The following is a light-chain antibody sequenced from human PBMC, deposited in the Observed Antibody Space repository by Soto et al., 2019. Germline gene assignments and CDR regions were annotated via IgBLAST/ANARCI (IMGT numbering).Light chain of an antibody. V-gene: IGLV1-40*01. CDR1: SSNIGAGYD. CDR3: QSYDSSLSAWV. J-gene: IGLJ3*02. Sequence: QSVLTQPPSVSGAPGHRVTGSCTESSSNIGAGYDVHWYQQLPGTAPKLLIYGNSNRPSGVPDRFSGSKSGTSASLAITGLQAEDEADYYCQSYDSSLSAWVFGGATKLTVL. CDR2: GNS.